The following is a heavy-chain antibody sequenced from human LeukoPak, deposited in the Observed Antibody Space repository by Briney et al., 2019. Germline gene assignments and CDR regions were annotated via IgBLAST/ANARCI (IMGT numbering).Heavy chain of an antibody. J-gene: IGHJ4*02. Sequence: PSETLSLTCTVSGGSITSYYRSWVRQSPGKGQEWIGFMYYRWTANYNPSLKSRVTISRGMSKSQLSLKLSSVPAADTAVYYCARLPMAVTPHVDYWGQGTLVTVSS. CDR3: ARLPMAVTPHVDY. CDR1: GGSITSYY. CDR2: MYYRWTA. V-gene: IGHV4-59*01. D-gene: IGHD2-21*02.